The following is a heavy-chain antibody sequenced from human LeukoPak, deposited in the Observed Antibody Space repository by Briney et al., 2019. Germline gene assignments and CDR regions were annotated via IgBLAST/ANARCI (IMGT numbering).Heavy chain of an antibody. J-gene: IGHJ6*02. V-gene: IGHV3-23*01. Sequence: GGSLRLSCAASGFTFGSYAMSWVRQAPGKGLEWVSAISGSGGSTYYADSVKGRFTISRDNSKNTLYLQMNSLRAEDTAVYYCAKLLSYYDFWSGRSYYYYYGMDVWGQGTTVTVSS. CDR2: ISGSGGST. CDR3: AKLLSYYDFWSGRSYYYYYGMDV. D-gene: IGHD3-3*01. CDR1: GFTFGSYA.